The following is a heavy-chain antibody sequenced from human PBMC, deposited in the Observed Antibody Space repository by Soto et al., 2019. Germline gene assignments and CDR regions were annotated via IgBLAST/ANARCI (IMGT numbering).Heavy chain of an antibody. V-gene: IGHV3-9*01. CDR2: ISWNSGSI. J-gene: IGHJ6*02. D-gene: IGHD3-10*01. CDR3: AKDRGGSGRGGMDV. CDR1: GFTFDDYA. Sequence: EVQLVESGGGLVQPDRSLRLSCAASGFTFDDYAMHWVRQAPGKGLEWVSGISWNSGSIGYADSVKGRFTISRDNAKNSLYLQMNSLRAEDTALYYCAKDRGGSGRGGMDVWGQGTTVTVSS.